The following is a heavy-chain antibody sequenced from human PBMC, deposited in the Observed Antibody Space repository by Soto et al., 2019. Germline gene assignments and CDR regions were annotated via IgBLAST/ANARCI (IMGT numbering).Heavy chain of an antibody. CDR2: IYPGDSDT. V-gene: IGHV5-51*01. CDR1: GYTFSNNW. D-gene: IGHD3-22*01. J-gene: IGHJ4*01. CDR3: ARHVSSKWFYFDH. Sequence: GESLKISCKASGYTFSNNWIGWVRLMPGKGLEWMGIIYPGDSDTKYNPSFEGHVTFSVDKSISTAYLQWSSLKASDTAIYYCARHVSSKWFYFDHWGQGTLVTVSS.